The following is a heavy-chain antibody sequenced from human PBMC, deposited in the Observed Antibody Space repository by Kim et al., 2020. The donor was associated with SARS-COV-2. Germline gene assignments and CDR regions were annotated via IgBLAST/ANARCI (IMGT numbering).Heavy chain of an antibody. Sequence: GGSLRLSCAASGFTFDDYAMHWVRQAPGKGLEWVSGISWNSGSIGYADSVKGRFTISRDNAKNSLYLQMNSLRAEDTALYYCAKVGGLDILTGLSLDAFDIWGQGTMVTVSS. CDR1: GFTFDDYA. V-gene: IGHV3-9*01. CDR2: ISWNSGSI. D-gene: IGHD3-9*01. J-gene: IGHJ3*02. CDR3: AKVGGLDILTGLSLDAFDI.